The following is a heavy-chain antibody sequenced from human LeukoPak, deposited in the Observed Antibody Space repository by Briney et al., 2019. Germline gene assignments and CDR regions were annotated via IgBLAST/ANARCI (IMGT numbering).Heavy chain of an antibody. Sequence: PSETLSLTCTVSGGSISSYYWSWIRQPPGKGLEWIGYIYYSGSTNYNPSLKSRVTISVDTSKNQFSLKLSSATAADTAVYYCARDYGSGSYYKDAFDIWGQGTMVTVSS. V-gene: IGHV4-59*01. D-gene: IGHD3-10*01. CDR3: ARDYGSGSYYKDAFDI. CDR1: GGSISSYY. J-gene: IGHJ3*02. CDR2: IYYSGST.